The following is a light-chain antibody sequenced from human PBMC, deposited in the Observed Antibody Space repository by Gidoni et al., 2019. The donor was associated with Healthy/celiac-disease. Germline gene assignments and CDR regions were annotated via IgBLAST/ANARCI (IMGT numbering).Light chain of an antibody. CDR2: DVS. Sequence: QSALTQPASVSGSPGPSITICCTGTSSDVGGYNYFSWYQQQPGQAPNLMIYDVSTRPSGVSNRFSGSKSGNTASLTISGLQAEDEADYYCSSYTSRSTLVFGGGTKLTVL. J-gene: IGLJ2*01. CDR1: SSDVGGYNY. CDR3: SSYTSRSTLV. V-gene: IGLV2-14*03.